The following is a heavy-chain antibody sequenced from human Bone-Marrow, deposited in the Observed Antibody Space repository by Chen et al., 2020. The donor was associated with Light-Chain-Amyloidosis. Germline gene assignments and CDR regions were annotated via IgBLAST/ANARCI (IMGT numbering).Heavy chain of an antibody. V-gene: IGHV4-61*01. CDR2: IYYSGST. J-gene: IGHJ4*02. D-gene: IGHD3-22*01. Sequence: QVQLQESGPGLVNPSETLSLTCTVSGGSVSSGSYYWSWIRQPPGNGLEWIGYIYYSGSTNYNPSLKSRVTISVDTSKNQFSLKLSSVTAADTAVYYFARVQDHYYDSSGYYYFDYWGQGTLVTVSS. CDR3: ARVQDHYYDSSGYYYFDY. CDR1: GGSVSSGSYY.